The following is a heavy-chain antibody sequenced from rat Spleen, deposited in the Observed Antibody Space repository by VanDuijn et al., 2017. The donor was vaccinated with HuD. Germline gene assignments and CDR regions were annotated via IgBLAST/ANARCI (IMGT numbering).Heavy chain of an antibody. CDR1: GFSLISNS. D-gene: IGHD1-2*01. CDR3: ARADVAGLSTDGI. CDR2: IWGNGNT. V-gene: IGHV2-13*01. Sequence: QVQLKESGPGLVQPSQTLSLTCTVSGFSLISNSLHWVRQPPGKGLEWMGVIWGNGNTNYNSPLKSRLSISRDTSKSQIYLKMNSLQIEDTATYFCARADVAGLSTDGIWGQGIMVTVSS. J-gene: IGHJ2*01.